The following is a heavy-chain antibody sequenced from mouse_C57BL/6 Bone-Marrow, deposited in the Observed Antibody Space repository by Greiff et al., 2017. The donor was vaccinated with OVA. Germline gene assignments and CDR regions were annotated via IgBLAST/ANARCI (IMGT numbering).Heavy chain of an antibody. J-gene: IGHJ2*01. Sequence: QVQLQQSGAELVKPGASVKLSCKASGYTFTSYWMHWVKQRPGQGLEWIGMIHPNSGSTNYNEKFKSKATLTVDKSSSTAYMQLSSLTSEDAAVYYCARDSNYPFDYWGQGTTLTVSS. CDR2: IHPNSGST. V-gene: IGHV1-64*01. CDR1: GYTFTSYW. D-gene: IGHD2-5*01. CDR3: ARDSNYPFDY.